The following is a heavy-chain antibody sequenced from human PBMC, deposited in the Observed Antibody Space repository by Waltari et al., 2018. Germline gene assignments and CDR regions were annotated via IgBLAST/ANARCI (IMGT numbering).Heavy chain of an antibody. CDR2: IIPILGIA. V-gene: IGHV1-69*04. J-gene: IGHJ4*01. D-gene: IGHD6-13*01. CDR3: AGIAAAGNGLDY. Sequence: QVQLVQSGAEVKKPGSSVKVSCKASGGTFSSYAISWVRQAPGQGLEWMGGIIPILGIANCAQKFQGRVTITADESTSTAYMELSSLRSEDTAVYYCAGIAAAGNGLDYWGQEPWSPSPQ. CDR1: GGTFSSYA.